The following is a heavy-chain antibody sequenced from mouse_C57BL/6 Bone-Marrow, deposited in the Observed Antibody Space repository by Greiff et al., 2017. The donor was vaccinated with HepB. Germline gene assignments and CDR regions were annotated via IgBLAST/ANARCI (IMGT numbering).Heavy chain of an antibody. Sequence: VQLQESGAELVRPGTSVKVSCKASGYAFTNYLIEWVKQRPGQGLEWIGVINPGSGGTNYNEKFKGKATLTADKSSSTAYMQLSSLTSEDSAVYFCARYYYGSSYSYYFDYWGQGTTLTVSS. CDR2: INPGSGGT. J-gene: IGHJ2*01. CDR1: GYAFTNYL. V-gene: IGHV1-54*01. CDR3: ARYYYGSSYSYYFDY. D-gene: IGHD1-1*01.